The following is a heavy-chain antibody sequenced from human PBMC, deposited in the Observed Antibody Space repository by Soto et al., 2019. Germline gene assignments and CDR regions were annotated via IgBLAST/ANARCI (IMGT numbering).Heavy chain of an antibody. J-gene: IGHJ5*02. CDR2: IYYSGST. Sequence: ASETLSLTCTVSGGSISSSSYYWGWIRQPPGKGLEWIGSIYYSGSTYYNPSLKSRVTISVDTSKNQFSLKLSSVTAADTAVYYCARGLGYCSSTSCYTRWSKWFDPWGQGTLVTVSS. CDR1: GGSISSSSYY. D-gene: IGHD2-2*02. V-gene: IGHV4-39*01. CDR3: ARGLGYCSSTSCYTRWSKWFDP.